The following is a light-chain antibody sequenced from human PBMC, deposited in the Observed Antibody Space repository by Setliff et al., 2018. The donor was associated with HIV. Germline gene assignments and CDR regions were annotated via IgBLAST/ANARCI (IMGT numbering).Light chain of an antibody. CDR2: EVS. J-gene: IGLJ3*02. CDR3: SSYTSSGTPV. Sequence: QSALAQPTSVSGSPGQSITISCTGTSSDVGGYNYVSWYQHRPGKAPKVVIYEVSNRPSGVSNRFSGSKSGNTASLTISGLQAEEEADYYCSSYTSSGTPVFGGGTKVPS. V-gene: IGLV2-14*01. CDR1: SSDVGGYNY.